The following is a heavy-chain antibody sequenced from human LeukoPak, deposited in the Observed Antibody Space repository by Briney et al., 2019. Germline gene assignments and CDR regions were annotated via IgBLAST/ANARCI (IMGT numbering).Heavy chain of an antibody. D-gene: IGHD6-13*01. V-gene: IGHV3-21*01. CDR1: GFTFSAYT. CDR2: ISSSSSYI. Sequence: GGSLTLSCAASGFTFSAYTMNWVRQAPGLGLEWVPSISSSSSYIYYADSVKGRFTISRDNAKNSLYLQMNSLRAEDTAVYYCTSPYSSRWYELCYWGQGTLVTVSS. CDR3: TSPYSSRWYELCY. J-gene: IGHJ4*02.